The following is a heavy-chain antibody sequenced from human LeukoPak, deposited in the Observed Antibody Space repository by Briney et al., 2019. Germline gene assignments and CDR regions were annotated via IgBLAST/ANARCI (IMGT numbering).Heavy chain of an antibody. V-gene: IGHV3-74*01. CDR1: GFTFSGYW. Sequence: GGSLRLSCAASGFTFSGYWMPWVRQTPEKGLVWVSRINSDGSDTSYADSVKGRFTISRDNAKNSLYLQMNSLRAEDTALYYCAKSSDGTGYYDVHDWGQGTLVTVSS. D-gene: IGHD3-3*01. J-gene: IGHJ4*02. CDR3: AKSSDGTGYYDVHD. CDR2: INSDGSDT.